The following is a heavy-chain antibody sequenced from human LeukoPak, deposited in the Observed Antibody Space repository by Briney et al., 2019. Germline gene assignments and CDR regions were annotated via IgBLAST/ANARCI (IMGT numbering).Heavy chain of an antibody. CDR3: ARADDSSSGYFDY. Sequence: GGSLRLSCAASGFIFSNNYMSWVRQAPGKGLEWVSVVYSGGSTYYADSVKGRFTISRDNAKNSLYLQMNSLRAEDTAVYYCARADDSSSGYFDYWGQGTLVTVSS. CDR1: GFIFSNNY. CDR2: VYSGGST. V-gene: IGHV3-53*03. J-gene: IGHJ4*02. D-gene: IGHD6-6*01.